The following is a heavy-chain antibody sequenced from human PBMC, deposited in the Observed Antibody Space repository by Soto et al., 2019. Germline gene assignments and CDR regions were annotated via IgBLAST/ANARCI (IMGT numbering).Heavy chain of an antibody. Sequence: PGGSLRLSCAASGFSFSGSNMHWVRQASGKGLEWIGRIKTKPNSYATEYAASVKGRFTISRDNPKNTLYLQMNSLRAEDTAVYYCARAGDTIFGVVINYYYMDVWGKGTTVTVSS. J-gene: IGHJ6*03. CDR2: IKTKPNSYAT. CDR1: GFSFSGSN. V-gene: IGHV3-73*01. D-gene: IGHD3-3*01. CDR3: ARAGDTIFGVVINYYYMDV.